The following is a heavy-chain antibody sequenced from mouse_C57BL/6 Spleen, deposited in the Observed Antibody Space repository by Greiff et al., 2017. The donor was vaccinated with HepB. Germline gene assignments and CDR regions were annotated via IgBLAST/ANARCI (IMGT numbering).Heavy chain of an antibody. V-gene: IGHV1-4*01. D-gene: IGHD2-4*01. CDR1: GYTFTSYT. CDR2: INPSSGYT. CDR3: ARSYDYDGDYAMDY. J-gene: IGHJ4*01. Sequence: QVQLKQSGAELARPGASVKMSCKASGYTFTSYTMHWVKQRPGQGLEWIGYINPSSGYTKYNQKFKDKATLTADKSSSTAYMQLSSLTSEDSAVYYCARSYDYDGDYAMDYWGQGTSVTVSS.